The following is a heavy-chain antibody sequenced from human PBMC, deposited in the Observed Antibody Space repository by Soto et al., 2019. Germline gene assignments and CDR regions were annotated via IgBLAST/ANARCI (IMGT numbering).Heavy chain of an antibody. D-gene: IGHD2-21*01. CDR3: ARDKGTQPTIRYYYMDV. CDR2: IWYDGSNK. CDR1: GFTFSSYG. V-gene: IGHV3-33*01. J-gene: IGHJ6*03. Sequence: GGSLRLSCAASGFTFSSYGMHWVRQAPGKGLEWVAVIWYDGSNKYYADSVKGRFTISRDNSKNTLYLQMNSLRAEDTAVYYCARDKGTQPTIRYYYMDVWGKGTTVTISS.